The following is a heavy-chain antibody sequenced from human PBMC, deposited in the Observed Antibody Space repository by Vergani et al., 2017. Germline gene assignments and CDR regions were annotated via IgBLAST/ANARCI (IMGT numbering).Heavy chain of an antibody. V-gene: IGHV4-38-2*01. J-gene: IGHJ4*02. D-gene: IGHD4-17*01. CDR3: ARHPSYGDYSFDY. CDR2: IYHSGST. CDR1: GYSISSGYY. Sequence: QVQLQESGPGLVKPSETLSLTCAVSGYSISSGYYWVCLRQPPGKGLEWIGSIYHSGSTYYNPSLKSRVTISVDTSKNQFSLKLSSVTAADTAVYYCARHPSYGDYSFDYWGQGTLVTVSS.